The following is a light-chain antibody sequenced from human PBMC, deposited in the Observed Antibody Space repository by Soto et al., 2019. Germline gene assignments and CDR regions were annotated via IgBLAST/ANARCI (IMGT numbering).Light chain of an antibody. J-gene: IGKJ1*01. CDR3: PQYSSYPWT. V-gene: IGKV1-5*03. Sequence: DIQMTQSPSTLSASVGDRVTITCRASQSISTWLAWYQHKPGKAPNLLIYKASSFESGVPSSLSGSGYGTEFTITISRLQPDDFATYYCPQYSSYPWTFGQGTKVDIK. CDR1: QSISTW. CDR2: KAS.